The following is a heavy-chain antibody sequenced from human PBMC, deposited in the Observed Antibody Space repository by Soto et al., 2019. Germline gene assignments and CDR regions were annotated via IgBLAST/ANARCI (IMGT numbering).Heavy chain of an antibody. J-gene: IGHJ4*02. V-gene: IGHV1-69*01. CDR1: GGTFSSYA. D-gene: IGHD6-6*01. Sequence: ASVKVSCKASGGTFSSYAISWVRQAPGQGLEWMGGIIPIFGTANYAQKFQGRVTITADESTSTAYMELSSPRSEDTAVYYCATSSSIAARPQEGYWGQGTLVTVSS. CDR3: ATSSSIAARPQEGY. CDR2: IIPIFGTA.